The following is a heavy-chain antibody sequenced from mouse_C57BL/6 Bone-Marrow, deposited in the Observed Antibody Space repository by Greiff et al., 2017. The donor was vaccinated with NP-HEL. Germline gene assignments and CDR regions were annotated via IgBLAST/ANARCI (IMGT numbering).Heavy chain of an antibody. CDR1: GFTFSNYW. V-gene: IGHV6-3*01. D-gene: IGHD3-2*02. Sequence: EVKVEESGGGLVQPGGSMKLSCVASGFTFSNYWMNWVRQSPEKGLEWVAQIRLKSDNYATHYAESVKGRFTISRDDSKSSVYLQMNNLRAEDTGIYYCTVDSSGYWFDYWGQGTTLTVSS. CDR3: TVDSSGYWFDY. CDR2: IRLKSDNYAT. J-gene: IGHJ2*01.